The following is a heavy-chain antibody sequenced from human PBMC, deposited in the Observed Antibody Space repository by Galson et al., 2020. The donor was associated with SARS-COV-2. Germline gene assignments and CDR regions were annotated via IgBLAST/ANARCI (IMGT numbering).Heavy chain of an antibody. V-gene: IGHV1-18*01. CDR1: GYSFTTYG. D-gene: IGHD6-13*01. CDR2: TNTYNGDT. J-gene: IGHJ4*02. CDR3: ARADSSSWYVFKY. Sequence: ASVKVSCKASGYSFTTYGISWVRQAPGQGLEWTGWTNTYNGDTKYPQKVQGRVNMTTDTSTSTVYMELRSLRSDDTAVYYCARADSSSWYVFKYWGQGTLVTVSS.